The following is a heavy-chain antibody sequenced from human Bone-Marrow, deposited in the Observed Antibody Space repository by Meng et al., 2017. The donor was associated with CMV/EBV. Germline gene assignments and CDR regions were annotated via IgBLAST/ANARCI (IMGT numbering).Heavy chain of an antibody. Sequence: GALKISCAASGFTFSGSAMHWVRQASGKGLEWVGRIRSKANSYATAYAASVKGRFTISRDDSKNTAYLQMNSLKTEDTAVYYCTRPTLWFGKSYYYYGMDVWGQGTTVTVSS. CDR2: IRSKANSYAT. D-gene: IGHD3-10*01. CDR1: GFTFSGSA. J-gene: IGHJ6*02. CDR3: TRPTLWFGKSYYYYGMDV. V-gene: IGHV3-73*01.